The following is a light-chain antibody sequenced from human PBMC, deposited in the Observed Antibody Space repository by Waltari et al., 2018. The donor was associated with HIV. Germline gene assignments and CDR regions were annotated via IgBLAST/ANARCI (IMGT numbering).Light chain of an antibody. CDR2: GNA. CDR3: QSYDSSLTGSV. CDR1: SSNIGAGYD. J-gene: IGLJ2*01. V-gene: IGLV1-40*01. Sequence: QSVLTQPPSVSGAPGQRVTISCTGSSSNIGAGYDVHWYQQLPGTAPKLLSYGNANRPAGVPDRFSGAKAGTSPSLAITGRQAEDEADYYCQSYDSSLTGSVFGGGTKLTVL.